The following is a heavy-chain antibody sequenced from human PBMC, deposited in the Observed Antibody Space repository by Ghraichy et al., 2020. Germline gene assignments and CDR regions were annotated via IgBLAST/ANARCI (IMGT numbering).Heavy chain of an antibody. V-gene: IGHV3-53*04. Sequence: GGSLRLSCAASGFTVSSNYMSWVRQAPGKGLEWVSVIYSGGSTYYADSVKGRFTISRHNSKNTLYLQMNSLRAEDTAVYYCARDKPISIAARQGQYYYYGMDVWGQGTTVTVSS. CDR1: GFTVSSNY. CDR3: ARDKPISIAARQGQYYYYGMDV. D-gene: IGHD6-6*01. J-gene: IGHJ6*02. CDR2: IYSGGST.